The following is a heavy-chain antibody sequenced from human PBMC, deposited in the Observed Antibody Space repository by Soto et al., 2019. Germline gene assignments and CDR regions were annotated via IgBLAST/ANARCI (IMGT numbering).Heavy chain of an antibody. CDR1: GYTFSSHW. CDR3: ARVNIITFGGLTPSPSAYYPEY. J-gene: IGHJ4*02. D-gene: IGHD3-16*01. Sequence: GESLKISCEGSGYTFSSHWIGWVRQMPGKGLEWMGIIFPGDSDVRYSPSFQGQVTISADNSITTAYPQWSSLKPSDAATYYCARVNIITFGGLTPSPSAYYPEYWGQGTRVTVSS. V-gene: IGHV5-51*01. CDR2: IFPGDSDV.